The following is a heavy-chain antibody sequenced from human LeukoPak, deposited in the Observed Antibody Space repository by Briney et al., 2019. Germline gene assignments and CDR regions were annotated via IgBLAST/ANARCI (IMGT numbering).Heavy chain of an antibody. CDR2: IYSSGST. CDR3: ARAELKYSYGLY. D-gene: IGHD5-18*01. J-gene: IGHJ4*02. CDR1: GNSFGDYY. V-gene: IGHV4-4*07. Sequence: SETLSLTCTVSGNSFGDYYWSWIRQPAGKGLEWIGRIYSSGSTNYNPSLKSRVIMSVDTSKNQFSLKLSSVTAADTAVYYCARAELKYSYGLYWGQGTLVTVSS.